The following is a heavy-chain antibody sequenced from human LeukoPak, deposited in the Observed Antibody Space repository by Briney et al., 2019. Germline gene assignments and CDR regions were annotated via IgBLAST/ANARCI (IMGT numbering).Heavy chain of an antibody. J-gene: IGHJ4*02. CDR3: AKAQGGLKGGSYVGQPYTFDY. CDR1: GFTFSSYA. CDR2: ISGSGGST. V-gene: IGHV3-23*01. D-gene: IGHD1-26*01. Sequence: PGGSLRLSCAASGFTFSSYAMSWVRQAPGKGLEWVSAISGSGGSTYYADSVKGRFTTSRDNSKNTLYLQMNSLRAEDTAVYYCAKAQGGLKGGSYVGQPYTFDYWGQGTLVTVSS.